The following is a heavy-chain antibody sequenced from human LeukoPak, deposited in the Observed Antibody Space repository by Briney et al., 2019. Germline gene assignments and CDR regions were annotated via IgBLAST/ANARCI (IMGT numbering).Heavy chain of an antibody. CDR3: ARDGSYYNFDFDY. CDR1: GFTFSNYW. CDR2: IKEDGSEK. J-gene: IGHJ4*02. Sequence: GGSLRLSCAASGFTFSNYWMAWVRQAPGKGLEWVANIKEDGSEKYHADSLKGRFTISRDNAKNSLYLQLNSLRAEDTAVYYCARDGSYYNFDFDYWGQGTLVTVSS. V-gene: IGHV3-7*03. D-gene: IGHD3-10*01.